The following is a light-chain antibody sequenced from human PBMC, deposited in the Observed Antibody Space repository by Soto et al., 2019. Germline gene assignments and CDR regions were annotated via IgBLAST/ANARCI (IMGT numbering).Light chain of an antibody. V-gene: IGLV4-69*01. Sequence: QSVLTQSPSASASLGASVKLTCTLSSGHSSYDIAWHQQQPGRGPRYLMKLKSDGRHTKGDGIPDRFSGSSSGAERYLTISSLQSGDVGDYYCQTWGTGYVVFGGGTKLTVL. J-gene: IGLJ2*01. CDR1: SGHSSYD. CDR2: LKSDGRH. CDR3: QTWGTGYVV.